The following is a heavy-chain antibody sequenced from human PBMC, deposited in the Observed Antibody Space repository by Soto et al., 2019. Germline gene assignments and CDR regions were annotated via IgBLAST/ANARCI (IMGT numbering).Heavy chain of an antibody. CDR3: ASYYDSSGYQALDY. V-gene: IGHV4-30-4*01. CDR2: IDYSGRT. D-gene: IGHD3-22*01. CDR1: CGSINSGDYY. Sequence: SETLSLTCIVSCGSINSGDYYWSWILRSPGKGLEWIGYIDYSGRTYYNPSLKSPISMSLDTSKNQFSLKMHSVTAADTAVYYCASYYDSSGYQALDYWGRGILVTVSS. J-gene: IGHJ4*02.